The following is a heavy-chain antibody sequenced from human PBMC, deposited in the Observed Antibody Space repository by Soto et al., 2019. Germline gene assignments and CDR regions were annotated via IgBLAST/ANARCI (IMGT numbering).Heavy chain of an antibody. CDR1: GDSISRYY. Sequence: QVQLQESGPGLVKPSETLSLTCTVCGDSISRYYWSWIRLSPGKGLEWIGYIYYSGETNYNPSVKSRVTISVDRTKNQFSLKLSSVTAADTAVYYCARDQGGEFLKGSGMDVWGQGTTVTVSS. V-gene: IGHV4-59*01. D-gene: IGHD3-10*01. J-gene: IGHJ6*02. CDR2: IYYSGET. CDR3: ARDQGGEFLKGSGMDV.